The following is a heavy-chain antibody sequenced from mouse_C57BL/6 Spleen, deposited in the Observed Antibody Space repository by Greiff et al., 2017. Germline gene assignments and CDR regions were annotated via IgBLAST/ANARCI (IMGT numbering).Heavy chain of an antibody. V-gene: IGHV7-3*01. CDR3: ARYLDV. CDR2: IRNKANGYTT. Sequence: EVQVVESGGGLVQPGGSLSLSCAASGFTFTDYYMSWVRQPPGKALEWLGFIRNKANGYTTEYSASVKGRFTISRDNSQNIRYLHMNALRAEVSATYYCARYLDVWGTGTTGTVSS. CDR1: GFTFTDYY. J-gene: IGHJ1*03.